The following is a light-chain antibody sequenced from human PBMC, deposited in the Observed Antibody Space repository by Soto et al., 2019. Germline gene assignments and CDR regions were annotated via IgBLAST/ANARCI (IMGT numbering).Light chain of an antibody. V-gene: IGKV1-39*01. CDR1: QSISSY. J-gene: IGKJ1*01. Sequence: DIHMTQSPSSLSASVGYRVTITCRASQSISSYLNWYQQKKGKAPKLLIYAASSLQSGVPSRFSGSGYGTDFNLTISSLQTEDFATYYCQQSYSTWWTFGQGTKVDIK. CDR3: QQSYSTWWT. CDR2: AAS.